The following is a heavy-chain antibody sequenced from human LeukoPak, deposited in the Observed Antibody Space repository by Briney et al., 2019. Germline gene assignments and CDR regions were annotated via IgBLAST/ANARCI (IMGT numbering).Heavy chain of an antibody. V-gene: IGHV1-69*01. CDR2: IIPIFGTA. CDR1: GGTFSSYG. CDR3: ARAYGDYSWSGGMDV. J-gene: IGHJ6*02. Sequence: SVKVSCKASGGTFSSYGISWVRQAPGQGLEWMGGIIPIFGTANYAQKFQGRVTITADESTSTAYMELSSLRSEDTAVYYCARAYGDYSWSGGMDVWGLGTTVTVSS. D-gene: IGHD4-17*01.